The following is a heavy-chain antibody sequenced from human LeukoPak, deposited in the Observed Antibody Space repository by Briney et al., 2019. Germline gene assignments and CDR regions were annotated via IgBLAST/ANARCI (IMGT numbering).Heavy chain of an antibody. CDR2: NNHSGST. D-gene: IGHD6-13*01. CDR3: ARARYSSSWYSPTYFDY. Sequence: SETLSLTCAVYGGSFSGYYWSWVRQPPGKGLEWIGENNHSGSTNYNPSLKSRVTISVDTSKNQFSLKLSSVTAADTAVYYCARARYSSSWYSPTYFDYWGQGTLVTVSS. V-gene: IGHV4-34*01. J-gene: IGHJ4*02. CDR1: GGSFSGYY.